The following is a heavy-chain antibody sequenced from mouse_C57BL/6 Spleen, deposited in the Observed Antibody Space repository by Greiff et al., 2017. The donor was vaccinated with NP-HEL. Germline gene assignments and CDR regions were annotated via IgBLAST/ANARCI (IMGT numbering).Heavy chain of an antibody. CDR1: GYAFSSSW. J-gene: IGHJ1*03. Sequence: VQLQQSGPELVKPGASVKISCKASGYAFSSSWMNWVKQRPGKGLEWIGRIYPGDGDTNYNGKFKGKATLTADKSSSTAYMQLSSLTSEDSAVYFCANYDGRYWYFDVWGTGTTVTVSS. D-gene: IGHD2-3*01. CDR2: IYPGDGDT. CDR3: ANYDGRYWYFDV. V-gene: IGHV1-82*01.